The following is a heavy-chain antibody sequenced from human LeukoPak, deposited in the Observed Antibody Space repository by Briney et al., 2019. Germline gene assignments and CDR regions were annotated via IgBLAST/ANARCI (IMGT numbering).Heavy chain of an antibody. Sequence: GESLKISCKGSGYSFTSYWIGWVRQMPGKGLEWMGIIYPGDSDTRYSPSFQGQVTISADKSISTAYLQWSSLKASDTAMYYCARRREGWELLRTSSAFDIWGQGTMVTVSS. CDR1: GYSFTSYW. D-gene: IGHD1-26*01. CDR2: IYPGDSDT. V-gene: IGHV5-51*01. J-gene: IGHJ3*02. CDR3: ARRREGWELLRTSSAFDI.